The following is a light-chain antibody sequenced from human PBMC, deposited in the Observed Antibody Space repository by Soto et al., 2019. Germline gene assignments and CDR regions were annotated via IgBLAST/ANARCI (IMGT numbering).Light chain of an antibody. V-gene: IGKV3-20*01. Sequence: EIVLTQSPGTLSLSPGDRATLSCRASQSVSRSYLGWYQQKPGQAPRLLMYGAPIRAAGVPDRFSGSGSGTELTLTISRLEPEDFTVYYCHHYETFGQGTKVDIK. CDR2: GAP. CDR3: HHYET. J-gene: IGKJ1*01. CDR1: QSVSRSY.